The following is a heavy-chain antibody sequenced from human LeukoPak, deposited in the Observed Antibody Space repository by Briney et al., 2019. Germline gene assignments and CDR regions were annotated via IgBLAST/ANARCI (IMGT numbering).Heavy chain of an antibody. CDR1: GYTFTTYG. V-gene: IGHV1-18*01. CDR2: ISAYNGNT. J-gene: IGHJ4*02. D-gene: IGHD1-26*01. Sequence: ASVKVSCKASGYTFTTYGVSWVRQAPGQGLEWMGWISAYNGNTNYAQKLQGRVTMTRDMSTSTVYMELSSLRSEDTAVYYCARCPDGGGSYSDFDYWGQGTLVTVSS. CDR3: ARCPDGGGSYSDFDY.